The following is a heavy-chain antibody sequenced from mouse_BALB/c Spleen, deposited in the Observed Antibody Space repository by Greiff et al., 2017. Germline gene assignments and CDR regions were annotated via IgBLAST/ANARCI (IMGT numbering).Heavy chain of an antibody. D-gene: IGHD2-10*02. CDR1: GFTFSDYY. Sequence: EVMLVESGGGLVKPGGSLKLSCAASGFTFSDYYMYWVRQTPEKRLEWVATISDGGSYTYYPDSVKGRFTISRDNAKNNLYLQMSSLKSEDTAMYYCARDQGYADAMDYWGQGTSVTVSS. CDR2: ISDGGSYT. V-gene: IGHV5-4*02. CDR3: ARDQGYADAMDY. J-gene: IGHJ4*01.